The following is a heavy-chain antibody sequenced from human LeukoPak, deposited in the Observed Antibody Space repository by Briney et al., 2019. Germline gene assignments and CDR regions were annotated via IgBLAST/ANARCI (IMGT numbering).Heavy chain of an antibody. CDR1: GGSISSGSYY. CDR3: ARAAGAAGGQYFDY. J-gene: IGHJ4*02. CDR2: IYTSGST. Sequence: SETLSLTCTVSGGSISSGSYYWSWIRQPAGKGLEWIGRIYTSGSTNYNPSLKSRVTMTVDTSKNQISLKLRPVTAADTALYYCARAAGAAGGQYFDYWGQGSLVTVSS. D-gene: IGHD6-13*01. V-gene: IGHV4-61*02.